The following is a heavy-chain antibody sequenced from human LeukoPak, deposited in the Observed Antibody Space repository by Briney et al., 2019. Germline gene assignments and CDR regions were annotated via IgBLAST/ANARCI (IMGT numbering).Heavy chain of an antibody. D-gene: IGHD6-19*01. CDR1: GFTLSSYA. J-gene: IGHJ5*02. CDR3: AKKGIPVAGNTWFDP. Sequence: GGSLRLSCTASGFTLSSYAMTWARQGPGKGLEWVAIISGNSDTTYYADSVKGRFTISRDNSKNTLYLQMNSLRAEDTAVYYCAKKGIPVAGNTWFDPWGQGTLVTVSS. CDR2: ISGNSDTT. V-gene: IGHV3-23*01.